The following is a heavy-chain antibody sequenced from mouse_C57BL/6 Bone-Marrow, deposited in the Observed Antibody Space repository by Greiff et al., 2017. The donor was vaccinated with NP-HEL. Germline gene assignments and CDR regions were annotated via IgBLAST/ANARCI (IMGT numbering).Heavy chain of an antibody. Sequence: QVRLQQSGAELVKPGASVKISCKASGYAFSSYWMNWVKQRPGKGLEWIGQIYPGDGDTNYNGQFKGKATLTADKSSSTAYMQLSSLTSEDSAVYFCARLRAYYYGSSYVYFDVWGTGTTVTVSS. D-gene: IGHD1-1*01. J-gene: IGHJ1*03. CDR2: IYPGDGDT. CDR1: GYAFSSYW. CDR3: ARLRAYYYGSSYVYFDV. V-gene: IGHV1-80*01.